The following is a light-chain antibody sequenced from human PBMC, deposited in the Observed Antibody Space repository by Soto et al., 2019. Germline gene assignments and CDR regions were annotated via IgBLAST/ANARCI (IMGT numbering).Light chain of an antibody. CDR2: EAT. J-gene: IGLJ1*01. Sequence: QSVLIQPASVSGSPRQSITISCTGTSRDIGTYDLVSWYQQHPGKVPKLIIYEATKRPSGVSSRFSGSKSGTTASLTISGLQAEDEADYYCCSFTTSSTQVFGTGTKVTVL. V-gene: IGLV2-14*02. CDR1: SRDIGTYDL. CDR3: CSFTTSSTQV.